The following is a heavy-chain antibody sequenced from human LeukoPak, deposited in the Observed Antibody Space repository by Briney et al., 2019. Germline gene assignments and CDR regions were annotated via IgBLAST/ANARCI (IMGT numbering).Heavy chain of an antibody. CDR1: GFTFSSYA. CDR3: AKDRTVGASYWYFDL. CDR2: ISSSGSGGNT. V-gene: IGHV3-23*01. D-gene: IGHD1-26*01. Sequence: PGGSLRLSCAAFGFTFSSYAMHWARQAPGKGLEWVAGISSSGSGGNTYYADSVKGRFTISRDTSKNILFLQMNTLRAEDTAIYYCAKDRTVGASYWYFDLWGRGTLVTVSS. J-gene: IGHJ2*01.